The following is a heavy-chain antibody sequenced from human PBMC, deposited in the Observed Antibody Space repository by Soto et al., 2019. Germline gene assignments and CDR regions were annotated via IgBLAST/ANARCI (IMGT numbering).Heavy chain of an antibody. CDR2: ISYDGNNK. J-gene: IGHJ6*02. CDR1: GFTFSSYA. Sequence: QVQLVESGGGVVQPGRSLRLSCAASGFTFSSYAMYWVRQAPGKGLEWMTVISYDGNNKYYADSVKGRFTISRDNSKNTLYLQMNSVRAEDTAVYYCARAGCDGGSCYTLVGLRYGMDVWGQGTTVTVSS. D-gene: IGHD2-15*01. V-gene: IGHV3-30-3*01. CDR3: ARAGCDGGSCYTLVGLRYGMDV.